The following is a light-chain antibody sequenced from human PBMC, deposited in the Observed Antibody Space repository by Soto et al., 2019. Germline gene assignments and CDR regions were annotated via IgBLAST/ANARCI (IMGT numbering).Light chain of an antibody. CDR2: AAS. J-gene: IGKJ3*01. V-gene: IGKV1-39*01. Sequence: DIQMTQSPSSLSASVGERVTITCRASQSIDRFLNWYQQKPGKAPKLLIYAASTLQSGVPSRFAGSGSGTDFSLTINTLQPEDFATYYCQQSHTTPQFTSGPGTRVDVK. CDR1: QSIDRF. CDR3: QQSHTTPQFT.